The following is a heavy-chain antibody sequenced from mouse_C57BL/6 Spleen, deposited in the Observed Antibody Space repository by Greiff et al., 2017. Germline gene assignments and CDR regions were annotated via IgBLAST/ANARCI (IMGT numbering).Heavy chain of an antibody. Sequence: QVQLKQSGPELVKPGASVKISCKASGYAFSSSWMNWVKQRPGKGLEWIGRIYPGDGDTNYNGKFKGKATLTADKSSSTAYMQLSSLTSEDSAVYFCARCLTDYYAMDYWGQGTSVTVSS. D-gene: IGHD4-1*01. CDR3: ARCLTDYYAMDY. CDR2: IYPGDGDT. CDR1: GYAFSSSW. V-gene: IGHV1-82*01. J-gene: IGHJ4*01.